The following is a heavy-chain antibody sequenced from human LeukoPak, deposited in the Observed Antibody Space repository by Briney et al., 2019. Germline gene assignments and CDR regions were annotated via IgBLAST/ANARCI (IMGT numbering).Heavy chain of an antibody. V-gene: IGHV4-30-2*01. CDR2: IYHSGST. D-gene: IGHD6-13*01. Sequence: SETLSLTCTVSGGSISSGGYSWSWIRQPPGKGLEWIGYIYHSGSTYYNPSLKSRVTISVDRSKNQFSLKLSSVTAADTAVYYCARQTYSSSWYYFDYWGQGTLVTVSS. CDR1: GGSISSGGYS. CDR3: ARQTYSSSWYYFDY. J-gene: IGHJ4*02.